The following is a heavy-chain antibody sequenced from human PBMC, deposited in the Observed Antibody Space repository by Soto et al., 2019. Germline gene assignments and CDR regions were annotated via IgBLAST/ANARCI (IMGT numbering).Heavy chain of an antibody. V-gene: IGHV1-46*01. CDR1: GYTFTSYH. CDR2: INPGGGST. D-gene: IGHD3-10*01. J-gene: IGHJ6*02. CDR3: ARVLPSTTIYGMDV. Sequence: ASVKVSCKASGYTFTSYHLHWVRQAPGQGLEWMGMINPGGGSTSYAQKFQGRVTMTWDTSTSTVYMDVRSLRSEDTALYFCARVLPSTTIYGMDVWGQGPRSPSP.